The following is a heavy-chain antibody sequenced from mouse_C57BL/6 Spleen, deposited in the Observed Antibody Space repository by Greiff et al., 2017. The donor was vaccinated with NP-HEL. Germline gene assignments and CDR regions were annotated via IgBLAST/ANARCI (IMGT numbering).Heavy chain of an antibody. CDR2: IDPSDSYT. V-gene: IGHV1-69*01. J-gene: IGHJ4*01. CDR1: GYTFTSYW. Sequence: VQLQQPGAELVMPGASVKLSCKASGYTFTSYWMHWVKQRPGQGLEWIGEIDPSDSYTNYNQKFEGKSTLTVDKSSSTAYMQLSSLTSEDSAVYYCARYGYDVVDYWGQGTSVTVSS. D-gene: IGHD2-2*01. CDR3: ARYGYDVVDY.